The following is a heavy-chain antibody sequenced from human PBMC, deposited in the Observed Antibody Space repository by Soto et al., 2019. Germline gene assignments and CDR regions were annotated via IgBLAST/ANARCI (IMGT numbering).Heavy chain of an antibody. CDR3: AKDPSTGYADH. CDR2: ISLGGGNT. J-gene: IGHJ4*02. D-gene: IGHD3-9*01. Sequence: PGGSLRLSCAASAFMFSNYAMSWVRQAPGKGLEWVSTISLGGGNTHYADSVKGRFTISRDNSKSTLYLQMNSLRGEDTAVYCCAKDPSTGYADHWGQGTLVTVSS. CDR1: AFMFSNYA. V-gene: IGHV3-23*01.